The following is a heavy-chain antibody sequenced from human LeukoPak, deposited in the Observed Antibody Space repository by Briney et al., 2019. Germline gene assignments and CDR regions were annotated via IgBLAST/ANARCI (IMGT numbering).Heavy chain of an antibody. CDR1: GYTFTSYG. V-gene: IGHV1-46*01. J-gene: IGHJ4*02. CDR3: AREGDDFWSGYYFDY. D-gene: IGHD3-3*01. Sequence: ASVKVSCKASGYTFTSYGISWVRQAPGQGLEWMGIINPSGGSASYAQKFQGRVTMTRDTSTSTVYMYLSSLRSEDTAVYYCAREGDDFWSGYYFDYWGQGTLVTVSS. CDR2: INPSGGSA.